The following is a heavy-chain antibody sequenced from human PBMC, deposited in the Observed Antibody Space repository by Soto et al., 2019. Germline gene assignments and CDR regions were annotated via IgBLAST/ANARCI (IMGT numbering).Heavy chain of an antibody. CDR1: GGSISSYF. V-gene: IGHV4-59*08. CDR2: NSYSGRT. D-gene: IGHD3-10*01. CDR3: ARQAVMVPPNLRALHWFDP. Sequence: QVQLQESGPGLVRPSETLSLTCTLSGGSISSYFWSWIRQPPGKGLEWIGYNSYSGRTNYNPSLQSRVSITEDTSKNELCLRLSYSTAEHTAMHYCARQAVMVPPNLRALHWFDPWGHGTLVSVSS. J-gene: IGHJ5*02.